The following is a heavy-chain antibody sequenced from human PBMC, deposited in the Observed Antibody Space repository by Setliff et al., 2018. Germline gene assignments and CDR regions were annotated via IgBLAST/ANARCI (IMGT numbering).Heavy chain of an antibody. CDR2: XXXXXXI. D-gene: IGHD2-21*02. CDR1: GYSISSGYI. CDR3: ARDLGHGGDSDY. V-gene: IGHV4-38-2*02. Sequence: SSETLSLTCTVSGYSISSGYIWGWIRQPPGKGLEWVGXXXXXXXINYNXXLKSRLTISRDTSKNQVSLKLNSVTATDTAVYYCARDLGHGGDSDYWGQGILVTVSS. J-gene: IGHJ4*02.